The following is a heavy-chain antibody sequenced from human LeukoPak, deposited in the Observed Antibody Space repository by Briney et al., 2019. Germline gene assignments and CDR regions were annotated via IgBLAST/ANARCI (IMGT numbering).Heavy chain of an antibody. CDR1: GYTFTSYG. J-gene: IGHJ4*02. Sequence: ASVKVSCKASGYTFTSYGISWVRQAPGKGLEWVSAISGSGGSTYYADSVKGRFTISRDNSKNTLYLQTNSLRAEDTAVYYCAKEMRAKWYYFDYWGQGTLVTVSS. CDR2: ISGSGGST. CDR3: AKEMRAKWYYFDY. V-gene: IGHV3-23*01. D-gene: IGHD2-15*01.